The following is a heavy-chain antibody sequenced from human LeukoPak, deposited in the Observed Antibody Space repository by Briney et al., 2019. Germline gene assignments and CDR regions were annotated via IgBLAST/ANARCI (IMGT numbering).Heavy chain of an antibody. Sequence: GASVKVSCKASGYTFTSYGISWVRQAPGQGLEWMGWISAYNGNTNYAQKLQGRVTMTTDTSTSTAYMELRSLRSDDTAVYYCARDPYGSGSYYNDARFDYWGQGTLVTVSS. V-gene: IGHV1-18*01. CDR1: GYTFTSYG. CDR2: ISAYNGNT. CDR3: ARDPYGSGSYYNDARFDY. D-gene: IGHD3-10*01. J-gene: IGHJ4*02.